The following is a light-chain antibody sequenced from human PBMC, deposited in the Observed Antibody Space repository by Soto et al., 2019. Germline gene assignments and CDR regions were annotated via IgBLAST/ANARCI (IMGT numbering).Light chain of an antibody. J-gene: IGLJ1*01. CDR2: DVT. CDR1: SSDVGGYNY. CDR3: SSYTSSSTPYV. V-gene: IGLV2-14*01. Sequence: QSALTQPASVSGSPGQSITISCTGTSSDVGGYNYVSWYQQHPVKAPKLMIYDVTNRPSGVSDRFSGSKSGNTASLTISCLQAEDEADYYCSSYTSSSTPYVFGTGTKVTVL.